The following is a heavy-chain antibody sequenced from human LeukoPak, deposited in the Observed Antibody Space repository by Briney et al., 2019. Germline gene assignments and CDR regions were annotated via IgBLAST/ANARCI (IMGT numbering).Heavy chain of an antibody. Sequence: RPGGSLRLSCAASGFTFSYAWMSWVRQAPGIGLEWVGRIKCKADGGTTDYAAPVKGRFTISRDDSRNTLYLQMNSLKSEDTAVYYCATDLRGRGPNPLSSRIDYWGQGTLVTVSS. J-gene: IGHJ4*02. D-gene: IGHD2/OR15-2a*01. CDR2: IKCKADGGTT. CDR1: GFTFSYAW. CDR3: ATDLRGRGPNPLSSRIDY. V-gene: IGHV3-15*01.